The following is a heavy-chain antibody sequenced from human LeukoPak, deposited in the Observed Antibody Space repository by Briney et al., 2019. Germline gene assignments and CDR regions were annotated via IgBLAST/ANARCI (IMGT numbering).Heavy chain of an antibody. CDR2: ISDSNGRT. V-gene: IGHV3-23*01. J-gene: IGHJ4*02. CDR1: GFTSTNFA. CDR3: AKHLYSSGGFDY. D-gene: IGHD6-25*01. Sequence: PGGSLRLSCAASGFTSTNFAMNWVRQAPGKGLEWVSTISDSNGRTYYAGSVKGRFTISRDNSKNTLYLHMNSLRADDTAVYYCAKHLYSSGGFDYWGQGTLVTVSS.